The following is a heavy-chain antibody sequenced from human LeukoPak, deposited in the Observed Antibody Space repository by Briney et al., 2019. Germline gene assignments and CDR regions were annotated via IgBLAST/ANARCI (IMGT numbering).Heavy chain of an antibody. D-gene: IGHD6-25*01. V-gene: IGHV3-66*01. J-gene: IGHJ4*02. CDR1: GFNVRSYY. Sequence: GGSLRLSCAASGFNVRSYYMSWVRQAPGKGLEWVSVIYTDGNTYYAVSVKGRFTISRDNSKNTLYLQMNSLRADNTAVYYCVKDGYRDWGQGTLVTVSS. CDR2: IYTDGNT. CDR3: VKDGYRD.